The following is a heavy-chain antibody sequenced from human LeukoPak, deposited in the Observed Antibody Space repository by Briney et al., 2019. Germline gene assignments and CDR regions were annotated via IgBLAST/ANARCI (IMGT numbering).Heavy chain of an antibody. CDR2: ISGSGGST. CDR1: GFTFSSYA. J-gene: IGHJ6*03. V-gene: IGHV3-23*01. Sequence: GGSLRLSCAASGFTFSSYAMSWVRQAPGKGLEWVSAISGSGGSTYYADSVKGRFTISRDNSKNTLYLQMNSLRAEDTAIYYCARDWPGFDSYYYYYMDVWGKGTTVTVSS. D-gene: IGHD3-9*01. CDR3: ARDWPGFDSYYYYYMDV.